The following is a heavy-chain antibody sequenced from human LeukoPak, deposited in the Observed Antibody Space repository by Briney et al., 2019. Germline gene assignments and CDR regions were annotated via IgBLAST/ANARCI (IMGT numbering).Heavy chain of an antibody. Sequence: ASVKVSCKASGYTXTSYGISGVRRAPGQGLEWMGWISAYNGNTNYAQKLQGRVTMTTDTSTSTAYMELRSLRSDDTAVYYCARDPHLDYEGMDVWGQGTTVTVSS. V-gene: IGHV1-18*01. CDR1: GYTXTSYG. CDR3: ARDPHLDYEGMDV. J-gene: IGHJ6*02. CDR2: ISAYNGNT.